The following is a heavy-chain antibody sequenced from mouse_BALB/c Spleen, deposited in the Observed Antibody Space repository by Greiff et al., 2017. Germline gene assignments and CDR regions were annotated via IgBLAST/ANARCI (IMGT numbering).Heavy chain of an antibody. J-gene: IGHJ4*01. D-gene: IGHD2-1*01. Sequence: EVKLMESGGGLVQPGGSRKLSCAASGFTFSSFGMHWVRQAPEKGLEWVAYISSGSSTIYYADTVKGRFTISRDNPKNTLFLQMTSLRSEDTAMYYCARSFGNYYYYAMDYWGQGTSVTVSS. V-gene: IGHV5-17*02. CDR2: ISSGSSTI. CDR1: GFTFSSFG. CDR3: ARSFGNYYYYAMDY.